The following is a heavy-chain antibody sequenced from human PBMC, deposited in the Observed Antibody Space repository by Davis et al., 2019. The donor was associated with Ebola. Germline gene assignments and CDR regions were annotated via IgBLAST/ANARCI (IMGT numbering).Heavy chain of an antibody. CDR2: IKSDGSTK. J-gene: IGHJ4*02. V-gene: IGHV3-74*01. CDR3: ARDGENYSDLDY. CDR1: GFSFSRYW. D-gene: IGHD3-10*01. Sequence: GESLKISCAASGFSFSRYWMHWVRQAPGKGLVWVSRIKSDGSTKSYADSVKGRFTISRHNAKNTLFLQMNSLRAEDTAVYYCARDGENYSDLDYWGQGTLVTVSS.